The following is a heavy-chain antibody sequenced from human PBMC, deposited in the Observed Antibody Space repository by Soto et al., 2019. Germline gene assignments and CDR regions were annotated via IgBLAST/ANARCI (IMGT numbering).Heavy chain of an antibody. V-gene: IGHV3-30*03. CDR3: AILSIAAAGPSDY. CDR2: ISYDGSNK. Sequence: GWSLRLSCAASGFTFSSYGMHWVRQAPGKGLEWVAVISYDGSNKYYADSVKGRFTISRDNSKNTLYLQMNSLRAEDTAVYYCAILSIAAAGPSDYWGQGTLVTVSS. CDR1: GFTFSSYG. J-gene: IGHJ4*02. D-gene: IGHD6-13*01.